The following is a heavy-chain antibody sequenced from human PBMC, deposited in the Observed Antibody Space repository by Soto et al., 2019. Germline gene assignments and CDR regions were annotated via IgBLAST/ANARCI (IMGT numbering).Heavy chain of an antibody. CDR3: ARGLRVDYSWGSYRRPQFDY. V-gene: IGHV4-34*01. Sequence: AETLSLTCAVYGGSFSGYYWSWIRQPPGKGLEWIGEINHSGSTNYNPSLKSRVTISVDTSKNQFSLKLSSVTAADTAVYYCARGLRVDYSWGSYRRPQFDYWGQGTLVTVSS. J-gene: IGHJ4*02. D-gene: IGHD3-16*01. CDR2: INHSGST. CDR1: GGSFSGYY.